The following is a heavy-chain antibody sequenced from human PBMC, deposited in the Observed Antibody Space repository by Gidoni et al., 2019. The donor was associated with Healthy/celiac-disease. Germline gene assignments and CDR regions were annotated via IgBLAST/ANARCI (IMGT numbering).Heavy chain of an antibody. CDR1: GFTFSSYA. CDR2: ISGSGGST. Sequence: EVQLLESGGGLVQPGGSLRLSCAASGFTFSSYAMRWVRQAQGKGLEWVSAISGSGGSTYYADSVKGRFTISRDNSKNTLYLQMNSLRAEDTAVYYCAKAPTGYYDSSGYYRWDYFDYWGQGTLVTVSS. V-gene: IGHV3-23*01. D-gene: IGHD3-22*01. J-gene: IGHJ4*02. CDR3: AKAPTGYYDSSGYYRWDYFDY.